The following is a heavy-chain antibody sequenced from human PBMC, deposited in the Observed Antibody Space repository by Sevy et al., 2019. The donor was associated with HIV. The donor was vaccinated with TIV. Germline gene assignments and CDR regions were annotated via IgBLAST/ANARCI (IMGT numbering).Heavy chain of an antibody. D-gene: IGHD4-17*01. Sequence: GGSLRLSCAASGFTFSSYWMSWVRQAPGKGLEWVANIKQDGSEKYYVDSVKGRFTISRDNAKNSLYLQMNSLRVEDTAVYYCARDPSRKTTVTTGFDYWGQGTLVTVSS. CDR3: ARDPSRKTTVTTGFDY. V-gene: IGHV3-7*01. CDR2: IKQDGSEK. CDR1: GFTFSSYW. J-gene: IGHJ4*02.